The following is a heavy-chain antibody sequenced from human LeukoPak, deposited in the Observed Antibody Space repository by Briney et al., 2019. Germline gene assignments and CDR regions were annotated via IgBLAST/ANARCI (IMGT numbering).Heavy chain of an antibody. J-gene: IGHJ4*02. Sequence: GGSLSLSCAASGFTSSSYSMNWVRQAPGKGLEWVSSISSSSSYIYYADSVKGRFTISRDNAKNSLYLQMNSLRAEDTAVYYCARDKAVAGHPFDYWGQGTLVTVSS. D-gene: IGHD6-19*01. CDR2: ISSSSSYI. V-gene: IGHV3-21*01. CDR3: ARDKAVAGHPFDY. CDR1: GFTSSSYS.